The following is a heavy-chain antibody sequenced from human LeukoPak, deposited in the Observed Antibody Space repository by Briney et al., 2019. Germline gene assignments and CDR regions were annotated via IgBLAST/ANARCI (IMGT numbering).Heavy chain of an antibody. Sequence: ASVKVSCKASGYTFTGQYLYWARQTPGQGLEWMGWINPNSGGTNYAQKFQGWVTMTRDTSISTAYMELSRLRSDDTAVYYCARASMVRGVIAKGDWFDPWGQGTLVTVSS. D-gene: IGHD3-10*01. CDR3: ARASMVRGVIAKGDWFDP. CDR1: GYTFTGQY. J-gene: IGHJ5*02. V-gene: IGHV1-2*04. CDR2: INPNSGGT.